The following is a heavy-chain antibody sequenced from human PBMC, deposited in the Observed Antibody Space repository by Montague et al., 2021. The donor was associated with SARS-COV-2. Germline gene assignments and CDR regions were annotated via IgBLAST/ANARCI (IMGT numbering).Heavy chain of an antibody. J-gene: IGHJ6*02. Sequence: SLRLSCAASGFTFSDSYMRWVRQAPGRGLEWIAYITCSGNIANYADSVKGRFTISRDNSKNSLYLQMNSLRAEDTAMYYCARGLGGAHSGMDDRGQGTTVTVSS. D-gene: IGHD3-16*01. CDR1: GFTFSDSY. V-gene: IGHV3-11*06. CDR2: ITCSGNIA. CDR3: ARGLGGAHSGMDD.